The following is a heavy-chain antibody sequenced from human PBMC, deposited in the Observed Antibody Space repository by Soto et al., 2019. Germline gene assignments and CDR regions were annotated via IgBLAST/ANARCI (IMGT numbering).Heavy chain of an antibody. CDR3: VRGGNAAGAFDI. CDR2: IWDDGNKK. Sequence: QVQLVESGGDVVQPGRSLRLSCAASGFTFSHYGLHWVRQTPGKGLEWVAVIWDDGNKKFYADSVKGRFTISRDNSENMLYLQMNRLRAEDTAVYFCVRGGNAAGAFDIWGQGTMVTVFS. D-gene: IGHD3-16*01. J-gene: IGHJ3*02. CDR1: GFTFSHYG. V-gene: IGHV3-33*01.